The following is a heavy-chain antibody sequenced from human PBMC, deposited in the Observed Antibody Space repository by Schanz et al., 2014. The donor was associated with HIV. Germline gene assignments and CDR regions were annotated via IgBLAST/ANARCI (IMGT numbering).Heavy chain of an antibody. CDR2: ISPSNGDT. Sequence: QVQLVQSGAEVKNPGASVKVSCKASGYTFTSYGISWVRQAPGQGLAWMGWISPSNGDTKYTHWLQGRVTMTTDTSTNTAYMELRSLKSDDTAVYYCARGEDWPGGASDHWGQGTLVIVS. D-gene: IGHD1-26*01. CDR3: ARGEDWPGGASDH. CDR1: GYTFTSYG. V-gene: IGHV1-18*01. J-gene: IGHJ5*02.